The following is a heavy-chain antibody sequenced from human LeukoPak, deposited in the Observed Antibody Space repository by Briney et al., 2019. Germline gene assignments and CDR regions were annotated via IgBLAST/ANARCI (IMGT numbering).Heavy chain of an antibody. V-gene: IGHV5-51*01. CDR3: ARVTDIVATNWAGFVDY. J-gene: IGHJ4*02. CDR1: GYSFTSYC. D-gene: IGHD5-12*01. CDR2: IYPGDSDT. Sequence: PGESLKISCKGSGYSFTSYCIGWVRQMPGKGLEWMGIIYPGDSDTRYSPSFQGQVTISADKSISTAYLQWSSLKASDTAMYYCARVTDIVATNWAGFVDYWGQGTLVTVSS.